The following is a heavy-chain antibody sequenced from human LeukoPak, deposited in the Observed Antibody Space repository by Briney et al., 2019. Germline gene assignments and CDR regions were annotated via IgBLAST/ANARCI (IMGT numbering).Heavy chain of an antibody. CDR1: GFTFSSTW. J-gene: IGHJ4*02. CDR3: ARDIGSVVVVAADIFDY. V-gene: IGHV3-74*03. Sequence: GGSLTLSCAASGFTFSSTWMHWVRQPPGKGLVWVARTTSDGSSTTYAESVKGRFTISRDNAKNTLYLQMNSLRAEDTAVYYCARDIGSVVVVAADIFDYWGQGTLVTVSS. D-gene: IGHD2-15*01. CDR2: TTSDGSST.